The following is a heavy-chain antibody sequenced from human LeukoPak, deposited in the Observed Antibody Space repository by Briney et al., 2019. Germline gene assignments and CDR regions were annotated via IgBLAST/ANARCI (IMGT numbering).Heavy chain of an antibody. CDR1: GDSIGSYY. V-gene: IGHV4-4*09. D-gene: IGHD2-15*01. J-gene: IGHJ3*02. CDR2: IYTSGST. CDR3: ARLLRWSEDGFDI. Sequence: SETLSLTCTVSGDSIGSYYWSWIRQPPGKGLEWIGYIYTSGSTNYNPSLKSRVTISVDTSKNQFSLKLTSVTAADTAVYYCARLLRWSEDGFDIWGQGTMVTVSS.